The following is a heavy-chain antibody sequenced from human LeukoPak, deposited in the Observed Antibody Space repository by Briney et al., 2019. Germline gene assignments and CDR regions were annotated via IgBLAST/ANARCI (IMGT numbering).Heavy chain of an antibody. J-gene: IGHJ4*02. D-gene: IGHD5-12*01. V-gene: IGHV1-46*01. CDR2: INPSGGST. CDR3: ARSQRSGRPSDY. CDR1: GYTFTSYY. Sequence: ASVKVSCKASGYTFTSYYMHWVRQAPGQGLEWMGIINPSGGSTSYAQKFQGRVTITRDTSASTAYMELSSLRSEDTAVYYCARSQRSGRPSDYWGQGTLVTVSS.